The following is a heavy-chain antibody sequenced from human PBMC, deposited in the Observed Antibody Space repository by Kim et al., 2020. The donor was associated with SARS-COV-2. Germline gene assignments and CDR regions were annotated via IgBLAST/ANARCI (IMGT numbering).Heavy chain of an antibody. CDR1: GYSFTSYW. D-gene: IGHD3-10*01. Sequence: GESLKISCKGSGYSFTSYWIGWVRQMPGKGLEWMGIIYPGDSDTRYSPSFQGQVTISADKSISTAYLQWSSLKASDTAMYYCARWGTMVRGVSDAFDIWGQGTMVTVSS. CDR2: IYPGDSDT. CDR3: ARWGTMVRGVSDAFDI. V-gene: IGHV5-51*01. J-gene: IGHJ3*02.